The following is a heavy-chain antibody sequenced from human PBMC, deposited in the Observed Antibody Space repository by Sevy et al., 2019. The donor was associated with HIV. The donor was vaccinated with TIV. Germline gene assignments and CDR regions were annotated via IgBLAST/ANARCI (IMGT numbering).Heavy chain of an antibody. CDR2: ISGSGGST. D-gene: IGHD5-18*01. CDR1: GFTFSSYA. J-gene: IGHJ4*02. CDR3: ASHQRIQLWRFDY. Sequence: GGSLRLSCAASGFTFSSYAMSWVRQAPGKGLEWVSAISGSGGSTYYADSVKGRLTISRDNSKNTLYLQMNSLRAEDTAVYYCASHQRIQLWRFDYWGQGTLVTVSS. V-gene: IGHV3-23*01.